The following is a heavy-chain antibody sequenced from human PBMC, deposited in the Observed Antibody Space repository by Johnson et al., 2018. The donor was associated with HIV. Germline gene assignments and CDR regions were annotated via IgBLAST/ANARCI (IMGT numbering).Heavy chain of an antibody. CDR3: AKDRIPSIAAFNRDAFDI. CDR2: ISGSGGST. D-gene: IGHD6-6*01. CDR1: GFTFSSYA. V-gene: IGHV3-23*04. J-gene: IGHJ3*02. Sequence: VQLVESGGGLVQPGGSLRLSCAASGFTFSSYAMSWVRQAPGKGLAWVSAISGSGGSTYYADSVKGRFTISRDNSKNTLYLQMNSLRAEETAVYYCAKDRIPSIAAFNRDAFDIWGQGTMVTVSS.